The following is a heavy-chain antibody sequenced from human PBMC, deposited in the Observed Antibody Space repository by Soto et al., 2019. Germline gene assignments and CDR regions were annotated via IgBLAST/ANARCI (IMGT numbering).Heavy chain of an antibody. Sequence: SETLSLTCAVSGDSVTSNVWWSWVRQPPGKGLEWIGEAYHNGLTDYNPSLKSRVTMSVDTSKNEFSLKLTSLTAADTTIYYCARDAAVPGESDRFDYWGQGTLVTVSS. CDR2: AYHNGLT. V-gene: IGHV4-4*02. J-gene: IGHJ4*02. CDR3: ARDAAVPGESDRFDY. CDR1: GDSVTSNVW. D-gene: IGHD6-19*01.